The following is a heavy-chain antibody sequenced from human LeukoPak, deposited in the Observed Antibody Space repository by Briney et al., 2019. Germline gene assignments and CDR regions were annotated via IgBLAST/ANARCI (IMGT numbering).Heavy chain of an antibody. CDR2: MKQDGSEK. Sequence: GGSLRLSCAASGFTFSSFWMSWVRQAPGKGLEWVANMKQDGSEKYYVDSVKGRFTISRDDAKKSLYLQMDSLRVEDTAVYYCARNGLVRGVISYYYYVMDVWGQGTTVTVSS. CDR3: ARNGLVRGVISYYYYVMDV. CDR1: GFTFSSFW. D-gene: IGHD3-10*01. V-gene: IGHV3-7*05. J-gene: IGHJ6*02.